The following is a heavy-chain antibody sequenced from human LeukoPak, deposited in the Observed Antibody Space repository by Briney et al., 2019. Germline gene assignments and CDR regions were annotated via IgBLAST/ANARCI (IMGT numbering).Heavy chain of an antibody. CDR1: GGSITQTNY. V-gene: IGHV4-4*02. D-gene: IGHD6-19*01. CDR3: ARVFSSEQWLAFWYFDL. Sequence: PSETLSLTCDVSGGSITQTNYWTWVRQPPGKGLEWIGEVNLQGSTNYNPSLMRRVAISVDTSANHVSLQLTSVTAADTAVYYCARVFSSEQWLAFWYFDLWGRGTLVTVSS. J-gene: IGHJ2*01. CDR2: VNLQGST.